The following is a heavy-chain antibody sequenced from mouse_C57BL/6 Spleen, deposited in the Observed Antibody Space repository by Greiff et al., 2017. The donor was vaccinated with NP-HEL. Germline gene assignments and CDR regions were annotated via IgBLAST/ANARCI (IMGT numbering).Heavy chain of an antibody. CDR3: TRDQAQATWFAY. CDR2: ISSGGDYI. J-gene: IGHJ3*01. Sequence: EVKLVESGEGLVKPGGSLKLSCAASGFTFSSYAMSWVRQTPEKRLEWVAYISSGGDYIYYADTVKGRFTISRDNARNTLYLQMSSLKSEDTAMYYCTRDQAQATWFAYWGQGTLVTVSA. CDR1: GFTFSSYA. D-gene: IGHD3-2*02. V-gene: IGHV5-9-1*02.